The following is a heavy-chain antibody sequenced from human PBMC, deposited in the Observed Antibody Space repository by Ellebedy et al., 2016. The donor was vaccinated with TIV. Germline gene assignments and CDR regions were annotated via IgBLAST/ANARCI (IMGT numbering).Heavy chain of an antibody. CDR1: GFTFARCA. CDR2: ISDDSSFT. Sequence: GGSLRLXCAASGFTFARCAFSWVRQAPGKGLEWVSIISDDSSFTYYADSVKGRFSISRDNSKDTMYLEMNNLRADDTAVYYCAKDDYYDSSGYFVSWGQGTLVTVSS. V-gene: IGHV3-23*01. D-gene: IGHD3-22*01. J-gene: IGHJ4*02. CDR3: AKDDYYDSSGYFVS.